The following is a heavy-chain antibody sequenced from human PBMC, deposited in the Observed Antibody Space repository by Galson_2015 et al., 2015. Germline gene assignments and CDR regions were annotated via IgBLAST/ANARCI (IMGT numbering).Heavy chain of an antibody. V-gene: IGHV3-30*18. CDR2: ISYDGSNK. CDR1: GFTFSSYG. J-gene: IGHJ4*02. D-gene: IGHD5-24*01. Sequence: SLRLSCAASGFTFSSYGMHWVRQAPGKGLEWVAVISYDGSNKYYADSVKGRFTISRDNSKNTLYLQMNSLRAEDTAVYYCAKDRRDGHNYFDYWGQGTLVTVSS. CDR3: AKDRRDGHNYFDY.